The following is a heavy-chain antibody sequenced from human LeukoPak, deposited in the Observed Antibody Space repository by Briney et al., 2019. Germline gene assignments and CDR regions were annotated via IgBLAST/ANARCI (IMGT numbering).Heavy chain of an antibody. CDR1: GFTFSSYG. D-gene: IGHD4-17*01. J-gene: IGHJ4*02. CDR3: AKGTGGDYVPWVDY. CDR2: LAFDGTNK. V-gene: IGHV3-30*18. Sequence: GGSLRLSCAASGFTFSSYGMHWVRPAPGKGLEGVAVLAFDGTNKYYADSVKGRFTISRDNSKNTLYLQMNSLRAEDTAVYYCAKGTGGDYVPWVDYWGQGTLVTVSS.